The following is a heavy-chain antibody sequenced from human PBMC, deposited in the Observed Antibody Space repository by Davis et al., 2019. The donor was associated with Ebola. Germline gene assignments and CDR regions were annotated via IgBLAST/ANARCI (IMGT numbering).Heavy chain of an antibody. CDR3: ARATGLDY. CDR2: ISYDGSNK. V-gene: IGHV3-30*19. D-gene: IGHD1-14*01. Sequence: SCKASGYTFTNYYMHWVRQAPGKGLEWVAVISYDGSNKYYADSVKGRFTISRDNSKNTLYLQMNSLRAEDTAVYYCARATGLDYWGQGTLVTVSS. CDR1: GYTFTNYY. J-gene: IGHJ4*02.